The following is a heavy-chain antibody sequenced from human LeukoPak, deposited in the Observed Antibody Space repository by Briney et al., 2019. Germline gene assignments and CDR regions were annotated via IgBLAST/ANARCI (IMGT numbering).Heavy chain of an antibody. J-gene: IGHJ4*02. CDR2: IRSKANSYAT. CDR3: TSRPLLSYYGSGRTRSDY. Sequence: GGSLRLSCAASGFTFSGSAMHWVRQASGKGLEWVGRIRSKANSYATAYAASVKGRFTISRDDSKNTTYLQMNSLKTEDTAVYYCTSRPLLSYYGSGRTRSDYWGQGTLVTVSS. V-gene: IGHV3-73*01. CDR1: GFTFSGSA. D-gene: IGHD3-10*01.